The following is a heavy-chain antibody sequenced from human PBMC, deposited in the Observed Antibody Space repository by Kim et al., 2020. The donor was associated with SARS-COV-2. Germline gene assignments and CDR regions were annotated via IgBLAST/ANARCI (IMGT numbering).Heavy chain of an antibody. CDR1: GVPINSGGIY. CDR2: VYFNGRT. V-gene: IGHV4-31*03. Sequence: SETLSLTCTVSGVPINSGGIYWTWIRQRPGKGLEWIGNVYFNGRTQNSASLRSRLSISIDTSKSQFSLELNSVTAADTAVYYCVASHRYQAPTDYDYWGQGILVAVSS. J-gene: IGHJ4*02. CDR3: VASHRYQAPTDYDY. D-gene: IGHD2-2*01.